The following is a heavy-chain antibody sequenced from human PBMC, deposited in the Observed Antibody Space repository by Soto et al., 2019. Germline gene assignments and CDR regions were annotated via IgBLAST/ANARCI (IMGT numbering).Heavy chain of an antibody. CDR3: AKDRPNKDTYTGYSDYDMDV. CDR1: GFTFSSYG. J-gene: IGHJ6*02. D-gene: IGHD3-16*01. CDR2: TSYDGTNS. Sequence: QVQLVESGGGVVQPGRSLRLSCAASGFTFSSYGMHWVRQAPGKGLEWVAVTSYDGTNSYYADSVKGRFTISRDNSKNTLYLQMNSLVAEDTAVYYCAKDRPNKDTYTGYSDYDMDVWGQGTTVTVSS. V-gene: IGHV3-30*18.